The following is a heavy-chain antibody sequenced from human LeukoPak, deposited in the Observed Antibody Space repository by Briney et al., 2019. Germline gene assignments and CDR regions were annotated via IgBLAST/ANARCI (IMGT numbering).Heavy chain of an antibody. V-gene: IGHV1-69*13. D-gene: IGHD5-24*01. CDR2: IIPIFGTA. CDR1: GGTFGSYA. CDR3: AREAGEMATTPLDY. J-gene: IGHJ4*02. Sequence: ASVKVSCKASGGTFGSYAISWVRQAPGQGLEWMGGIIPIFGTANYAQKFQGRVTITADESTSTAYMELSSLRSEDTAVYYCAREAGEMATTPLDYWGQGTLVTVSS.